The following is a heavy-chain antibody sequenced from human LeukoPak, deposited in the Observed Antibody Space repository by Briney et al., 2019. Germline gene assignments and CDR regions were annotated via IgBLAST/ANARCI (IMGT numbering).Heavy chain of an antibody. Sequence: GGSLRLSCVASGFTSSDHYIQWVRQAPGKGLEWVGRSRNKAHSYTTEYAASVKGRFTISRDDSKNSVYLQMNSLKIEDTAVYHCGRDVEVGGIWHTFDIWGQGTMVTVSS. J-gene: IGHJ3*02. CDR3: GRDVEVGGIWHTFDI. CDR2: SRNKAHSYTT. CDR1: GFTSSDHY. D-gene: IGHD3-10*01. V-gene: IGHV3-72*01.